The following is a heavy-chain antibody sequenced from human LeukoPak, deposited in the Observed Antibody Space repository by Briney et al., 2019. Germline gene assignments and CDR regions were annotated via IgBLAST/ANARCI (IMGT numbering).Heavy chain of an antibody. V-gene: IGHV1-2*02. D-gene: IGHD3-22*01. J-gene: IGHJ5*02. CDR2: LNPNSGGT. Sequence: GASVKVSCKASGYTFTGYYMHWVRQAPGQGLEWMGWLNPNSGGTNYAQKFQGRVTMTRDTSISTAYMELSRLRSDDTAVYYCARVRDYYDSNGYYASNWFDPWGQGTLVTVSS. CDR1: GYTFTGYY. CDR3: ARVRDYYDSNGYYASNWFDP.